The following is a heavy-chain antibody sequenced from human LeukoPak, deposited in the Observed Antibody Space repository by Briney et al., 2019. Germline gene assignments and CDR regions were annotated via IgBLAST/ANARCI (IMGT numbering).Heavy chain of an antibody. CDR3: AKDSSSWLEYYFDY. CDR2: ISWNSGSI. J-gene: IGHJ4*02. Sequence: GRSLRLSCAASGFTFDDYAMHWARQAPGKGLGWVSGISWNSGSIGYADSVKGRFTISRDNAKNSLYLQMNSLRAEDMALYYCAKDSSSWLEYYFDYWGQGTLVTVSS. CDR1: GFTFDDYA. D-gene: IGHD6-13*01. V-gene: IGHV3-9*03.